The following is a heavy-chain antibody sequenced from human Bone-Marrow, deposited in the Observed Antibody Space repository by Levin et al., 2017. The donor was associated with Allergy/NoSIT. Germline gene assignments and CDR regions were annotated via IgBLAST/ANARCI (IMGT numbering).Heavy chain of an antibody. D-gene: IGHD2-15*01. Sequence: GESLKISCAASGFTFSSYGMHWVRQAPGKGLEWVAVISYDGSNKYYADSVKGRFTISRDNSKNTLYLQMNSLRAEDTAVYYCAKSGSLGSGRPFDYWGQGTLVTVSS. CDR1: GFTFSSYG. CDR3: AKSGSLGSGRPFDY. V-gene: IGHV3-30*18. CDR2: ISYDGSNK. J-gene: IGHJ4*02.